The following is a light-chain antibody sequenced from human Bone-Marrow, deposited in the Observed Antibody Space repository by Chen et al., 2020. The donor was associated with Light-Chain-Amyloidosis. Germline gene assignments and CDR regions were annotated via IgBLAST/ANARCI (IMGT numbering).Light chain of an antibody. CDR1: TFDFGTYDL. CDR3: CSYATTSTCV. J-gene: IGLJ3*02. V-gene: IGLV2-23*01. CDR2: EGT. Sequence: QSALTQPASVSGSPGQSITISCTGTTFDFGTYDLVTWYQHHPGKAPKLIIFEGTKRPSGVSNRFSASKSASTASLTISGLRAEDEADYYCCSYATTSTCVFGGGTKLTVL.